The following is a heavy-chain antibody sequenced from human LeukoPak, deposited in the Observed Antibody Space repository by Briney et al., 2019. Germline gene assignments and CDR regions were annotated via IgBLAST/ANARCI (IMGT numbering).Heavy chain of an antibody. CDR3: AKSTYVDYPCCLDY. CDR1: GFPFSSYG. Sequence: GGSLRLSCAASGFPFSSYGIHWVRQAPGKGLEWVSSISGTGGTTYYAESVKGRFSISRDNSRNTLYLQMSGLRVEDTAVYYCAKSTYVDYPCCLDYWGQGTLITVSS. CDR2: ISGTGGTT. V-gene: IGHV3-23*01. J-gene: IGHJ4*02. D-gene: IGHD3-9*01.